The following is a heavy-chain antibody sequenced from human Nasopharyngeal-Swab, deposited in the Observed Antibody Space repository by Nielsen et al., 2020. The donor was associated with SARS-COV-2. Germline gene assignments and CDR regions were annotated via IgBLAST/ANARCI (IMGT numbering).Heavy chain of an antibody. D-gene: IGHD3-3*01. CDR2: LYYICIT. CDR3: ASCRTSITIFGVVIRNGMDV. J-gene: IGHJ6*02. Sequence: WIRQPPGKGLEWLGRLYYICITYYNPSLKSRVTISVDTSKNQFSLKLSSVTAADTAVYYCASCRTSITIFGVVIRNGMDVWGQGTTVTVSS. V-gene: IGHV4-39*01.